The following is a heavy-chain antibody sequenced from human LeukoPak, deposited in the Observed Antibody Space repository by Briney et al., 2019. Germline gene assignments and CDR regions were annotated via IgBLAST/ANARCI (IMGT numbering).Heavy chain of an antibody. J-gene: IGHJ4*02. CDR3: AREGYSYAYYFDY. D-gene: IGHD5-18*01. CDR1: GITFSNYG. V-gene: IGHV3-7*01. Sequence: GGSLRLSCAASGITFSNYGMHWVRQAPGKGLEWVANIKQDGSEENYVDSVKGRFTISRDNAKNSLYLQMNSLRAEDTAVHYCAREGYSYAYYFDYWGQGTLVTVSS. CDR2: IKQDGSEE.